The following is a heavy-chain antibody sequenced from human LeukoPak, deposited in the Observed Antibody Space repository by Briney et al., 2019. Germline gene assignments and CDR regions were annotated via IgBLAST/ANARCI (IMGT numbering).Heavy chain of an antibody. CDR3: GTYYYDSSGYSTQVLFDY. D-gene: IGHD3-22*01. J-gene: IGHJ4*02. CDR2: IYPGDSDT. V-gene: IGHV5-51*01. Sequence: GESLQISCQGSGYSFTSYWIGWVRQLPGKGLEWMGIIYPGDSDTRYSPSFQGQVTISADKSISTAYLQWSSLKASDTAMYYCGTYYYDSSGYSTQVLFDYWGQGTLVTVSS. CDR1: GYSFTSYW.